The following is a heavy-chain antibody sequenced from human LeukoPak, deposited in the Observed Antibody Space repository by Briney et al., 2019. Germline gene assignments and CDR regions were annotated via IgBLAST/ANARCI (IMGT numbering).Heavy chain of an antibody. CDR2: VNGDGSDT. CDR1: GFTFSSSW. D-gene: IGHD3-22*01. CDR3: ARGGDSSPYYPDY. Sequence: GGSLRLSCAASGFTFSSSWMHWVRQGPGKGLVWVSHVNGDGSDTKYADSVKGRFTISRDNAKNTVDLQMNSLRDEDTAVYYCARGGDSSPYYPDYWGQGTLVTVSS. V-gene: IGHV3-74*03. J-gene: IGHJ4*02.